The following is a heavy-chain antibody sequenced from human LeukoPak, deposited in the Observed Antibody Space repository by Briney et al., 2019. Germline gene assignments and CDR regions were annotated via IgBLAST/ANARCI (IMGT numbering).Heavy chain of an antibody. CDR3: ARLYSDYNYYFDS. CDR2: IFYSGST. J-gene: IGHJ4*02. CDR1: GGSIGSDDYY. D-gene: IGHD4-11*01. Sequence: SETLSLTCTVSGGSIGSDDYYWGWIRQPPGKGLEWIGSIFYSGSTYYNPSLRSRVTISVDTSKNQFSLKVSSVATADRAVYYCARLYSDYNYYFDSWGQGTLVTVSS. V-gene: IGHV4-39*01.